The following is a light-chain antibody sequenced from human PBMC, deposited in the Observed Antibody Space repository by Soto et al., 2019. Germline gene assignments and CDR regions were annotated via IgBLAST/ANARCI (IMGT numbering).Light chain of an antibody. CDR2: GAS. Sequence: EIVLTQSPGTLSLSPGERATLPCRASQSVSSSYLAWYQQKPGQAPRLLIYGASSRATGIPDRFSGSGSGTDFTLTISRLEPKDFAVYYCQQYGSSPRAFGGGTKVDIK. J-gene: IGKJ4*01. CDR1: QSVSSSY. CDR3: QQYGSSPRA. V-gene: IGKV3-20*01.